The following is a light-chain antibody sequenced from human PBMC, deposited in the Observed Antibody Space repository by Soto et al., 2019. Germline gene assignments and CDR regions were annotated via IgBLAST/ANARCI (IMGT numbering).Light chain of an antibody. CDR2: GTS. CDR1: RNINGNY. Sequence: EVVLTQSPGTLSLSPGERATLSCRASRNINGNYLGWYQLKRGQAPRLPIYGTSTRATGIPDRFSGSGSGTDFTLTISRLEPEDFAVYYCQQYGSSPWPFGQGTKVEIK. J-gene: IGKJ1*01. V-gene: IGKV3-20*01. CDR3: QQYGSSPWP.